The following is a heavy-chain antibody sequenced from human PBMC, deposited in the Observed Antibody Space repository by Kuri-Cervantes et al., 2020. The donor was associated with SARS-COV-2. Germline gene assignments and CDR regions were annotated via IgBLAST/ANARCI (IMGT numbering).Heavy chain of an antibody. J-gene: IGHJ6*02. CDR2: MNPNSGNT. V-gene: IGHV1-8*01. Sequence: ASVKVSCKASGYTFTSYDINWVRQATGQGLEWMGWMNPNSGNTGYAQKFQGRVTMTRNTSISTAYMELSSLRSEDTAVYYCARESRITMVRGVKGYYYGMDVWGQGTTVTVSS. D-gene: IGHD3-10*01. CDR1: GYTFTSYD. CDR3: ARESRITMVRGVKGYYYGMDV.